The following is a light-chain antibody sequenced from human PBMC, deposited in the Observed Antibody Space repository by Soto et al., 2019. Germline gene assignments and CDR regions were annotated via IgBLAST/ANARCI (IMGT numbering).Light chain of an antibody. Sequence: EIVLTQSPATLSLSPGDRATLSCRASQSVGSYLGWYQQRPGQAPRLLIYDASNRATGIPARFSGSGSGTAFTLPISSLEPEDFAFYYCQQRSDWPSTFGGGTKVEIK. CDR1: QSVGSY. CDR2: DAS. J-gene: IGKJ4*01. V-gene: IGKV3-11*01. CDR3: QQRSDWPST.